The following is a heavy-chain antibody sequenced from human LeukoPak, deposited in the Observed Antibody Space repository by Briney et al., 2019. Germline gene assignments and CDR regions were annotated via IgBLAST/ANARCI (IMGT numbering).Heavy chain of an antibody. CDR2: ISGSGGST. CDR3: AKRWGPDYYDSSGYYAFDY. CDR1: GFTFSSYA. D-gene: IGHD3-22*01. Sequence: GGSLRLSCAASGFTFSSYAMSWVRQAPGKGLEWVSAISGSGGSTYYADSMKGRFTISRDNSKNTLYLQMNSLRAEDTAVYYCAKRWGPDYYDSSGYYAFDYWGQGTLVIVSS. V-gene: IGHV3-23*01. J-gene: IGHJ4*02.